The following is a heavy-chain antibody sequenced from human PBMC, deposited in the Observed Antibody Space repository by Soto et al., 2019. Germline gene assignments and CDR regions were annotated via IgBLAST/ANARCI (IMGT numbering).Heavy chain of an antibody. Sequence: QVQLQESGPGLVKPSQTLSLTCTVSGGSISSGGYYWSWICQHPGKGLEWIGYIYYSGSTYYNPSPTSRVTRXXDXSXXQFSLKLSSVTAPDTAVYYCATGTLNYDSSGYLDYWGQGTLVTVSS. CDR3: ATGTLNYDSSGYLDY. CDR2: IYYSGST. V-gene: IGHV4-31*03. J-gene: IGHJ4*02. D-gene: IGHD3-22*01. CDR1: GGSISSGGYY.